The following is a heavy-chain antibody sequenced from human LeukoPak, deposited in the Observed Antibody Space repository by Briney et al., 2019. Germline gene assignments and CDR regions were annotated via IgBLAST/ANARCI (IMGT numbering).Heavy chain of an antibody. V-gene: IGHV3-11*01. J-gene: IGHJ4*02. CDR3: ARDGKYSYGAPFDY. CDR2: ISSSGSTI. CDR1: GFTFSDYY. Sequence: GGSLRLSCAASGFTFSDYYMSWIRQAPGKGREWVSYISSSGSTIYYTDSVKCRFPISRHNAKNSLYLQMNRLTAEDTAVYYCARDGKYSYGAPFDYWGQGTLVTVSS. D-gene: IGHD5-18*01.